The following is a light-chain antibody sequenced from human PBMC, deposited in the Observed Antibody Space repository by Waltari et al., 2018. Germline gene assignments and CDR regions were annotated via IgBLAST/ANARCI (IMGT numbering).Light chain of an antibody. CDR2: DVS. V-gene: IGLV2-14*01. CDR1: SSDVGGYHY. Sequence: QSALTQPASVSGSPGQSITISCTGTSSDVGGYHYVYWYQQHPGEAPKLMIYDVSKRPSGVSNRFSGSKSGNTASLSISGLQAEDEADYYCSSYTSSSTLIFGGGTKLTVL. J-gene: IGLJ2*01. CDR3: SSYTSSSTLI.